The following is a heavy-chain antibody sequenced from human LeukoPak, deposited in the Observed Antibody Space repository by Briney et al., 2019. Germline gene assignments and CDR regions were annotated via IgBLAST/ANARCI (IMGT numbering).Heavy chain of an antibody. CDR2: IYSGGGT. V-gene: IGHV3-53*01. D-gene: IGHD2-15*01. CDR3: ARDSGRGSGGDAFDI. Sequence: GGSLRLSCAASGFTVSSNYMSWVRQAPGKGLEWVSVIYSGGGTYYADSVKGRFTISRDNSKNTLYLQMNSLRAEDTAVYYCARDSGRGSGGDAFDIWGQGTMVTVSS. J-gene: IGHJ3*02. CDR1: GFTVSSNY.